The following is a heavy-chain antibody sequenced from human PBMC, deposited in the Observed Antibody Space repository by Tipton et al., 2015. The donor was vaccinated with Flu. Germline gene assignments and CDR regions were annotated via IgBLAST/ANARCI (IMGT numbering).Heavy chain of an antibody. J-gene: IGHJ4*02. CDR2: VHYSGST. CDR3: ARDDPSSSGYH. V-gene: IGHV4-61*08. Sequence: TLSLTCTVSGGSVSSSGYYWSWIRQPPGKGLEWIGSVHYSGSTNYNPSLKGRVTISIDTSRDQFSLNLTPVTAADTAVYFCARDDPSSSGYHWGQGILVTVSS. D-gene: IGHD3-22*01. CDR1: GGSVSSSGYY.